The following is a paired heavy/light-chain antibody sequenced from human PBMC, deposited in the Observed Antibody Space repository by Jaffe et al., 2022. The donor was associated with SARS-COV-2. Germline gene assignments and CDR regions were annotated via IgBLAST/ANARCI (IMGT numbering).Heavy chain of an antibody. CDR1: GFTFSIHG. D-gene: IGHD1-26*01. Sequence: QVQLVESGGGVVQPGRSLGLSCTASGFTFSIHGIHWVRQAPGKGLEWVAVIWANGKNKFYADSVKDRFTISRDNSKNTVYLQMSSLRVEDTAVYYCAREGPLSGTNAFDIWGQGTMVTVSP. CDR3: AREGPLSGTNAFDI. CDR2: IWANGKNK. V-gene: IGHV3-33*01. J-gene: IGHJ3*02.
Light chain of an antibody. J-gene: IGKJ1*01. CDR2: WAS. Sequence: DIVMTQSPDSLAVSLGERATVNCRSSQSVLYNSNNKNHLAWYQQKPGQPPKLLIYWASTRESGVPDRFSGSGSGTDFTLTISSLQAEDVAVYYCQQYYTTPRTFGQGTRVEIK. CDR3: QQYYTTPRT. CDR1: QSVLYNSNNKNH. V-gene: IGKV4-1*01.